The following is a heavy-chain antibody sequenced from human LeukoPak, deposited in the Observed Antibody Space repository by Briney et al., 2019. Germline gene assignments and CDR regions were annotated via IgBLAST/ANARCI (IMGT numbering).Heavy chain of an antibody. Sequence: SQTLSLTCAVSGRSISSGGYSWSWIRQPPGKGLEWIGYIYHSGSTYYNPSLKSRVTISVDRSKNQFSLKLSSVTAADTAVYYCARVQLWFGEGWFDPWGQGTLVTVSS. J-gene: IGHJ5*02. CDR2: IYHSGST. CDR3: ARVQLWFGEGWFDP. V-gene: IGHV4-30-2*01. CDR1: GRSISSGGYS. D-gene: IGHD3-10*01.